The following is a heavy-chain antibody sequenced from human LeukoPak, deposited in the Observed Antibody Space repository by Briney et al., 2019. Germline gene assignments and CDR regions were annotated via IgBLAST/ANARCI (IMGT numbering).Heavy chain of an antibody. D-gene: IGHD2-21*02. CDR3: ARDLRRRVTAIGYGPREYYYYMDV. CDR1: GGSISSYY. V-gene: IGHV4-4*07. J-gene: IGHJ6*03. Sequence: PSETLSLTCTVSGGSISSYYWSWIRQPAVKGLEWIGRMYTSGSTKYNPSLKSRVTMSVDTSKNQFSLKLSSVTAADTAVYYCARDLRRRVTAIGYGPREYYYYMDVWGKGTTVTISS. CDR2: MYTSGST.